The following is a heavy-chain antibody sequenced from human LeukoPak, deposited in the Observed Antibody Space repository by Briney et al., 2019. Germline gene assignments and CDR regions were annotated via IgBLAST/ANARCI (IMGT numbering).Heavy chain of an antibody. J-gene: IGHJ3*02. Sequence: KPSETLSLTCTVSGGSISSSSYYWGWIRQPPGKGLEWIGSTYYSGSTYYNPSLKSRVTISVDTSKNQFSLKLSSVTAADTAVYYCARKRRKIVWSGYGLDAFDIWGQGTMVTVSS. D-gene: IGHD3-3*01. CDR3: ARKRRKIVWSGYGLDAFDI. V-gene: IGHV4-39*07. CDR1: GGSISSSSYY. CDR2: TYYSGST.